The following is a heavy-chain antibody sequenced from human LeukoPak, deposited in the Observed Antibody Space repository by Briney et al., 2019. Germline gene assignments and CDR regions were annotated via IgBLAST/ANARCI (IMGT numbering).Heavy chain of an antibody. CDR2: INHSGST. J-gene: IGHJ5*02. CDR1: GGSFSGYY. V-gene: IGHV4-34*01. Sequence: SETPSLTCAVYGGSFSGYYWSWIRQPPGKGLEWIGEINHSGSTNYNPSLKSRVTISVDTSKNQFSLKLSSVTAADTAVYYCARGKYYYDSSGYYGNNWFDPWGQGTLVTVSS. D-gene: IGHD3-22*01. CDR3: ARGKYYYDSSGYYGNNWFDP.